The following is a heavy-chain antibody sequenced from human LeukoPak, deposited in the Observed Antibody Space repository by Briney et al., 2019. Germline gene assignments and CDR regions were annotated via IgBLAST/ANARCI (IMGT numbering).Heavy chain of an antibody. CDR3: TSHNWNSYYYYYYMDV. CDR1: GFTFSGYT. D-gene: IGHD1-7*01. CDR2: IRSKANSYAT. Sequence: GGSLRLSCAASGFTFSGYTMHWVRQASGKGREWVGRIRSKANSYATAYAASVKGRFTISRDDSKNTAYLQMNSLKTEDTAVYYCTSHNWNSYYYYYYMDVWGKGTTVTVSS. J-gene: IGHJ6*03. V-gene: IGHV3-73*01.